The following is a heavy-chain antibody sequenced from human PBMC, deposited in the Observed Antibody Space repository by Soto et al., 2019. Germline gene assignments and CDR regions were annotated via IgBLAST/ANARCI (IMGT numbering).Heavy chain of an antibody. D-gene: IGHD3-10*01. J-gene: IGHJ4*02. CDR3: ARGVTMVRGVIHTPYFDY. V-gene: IGHV4-31*03. CDR1: GGSISSGGYY. Sequence: QVQLQESGPGLVKPSQTLSLTCTVSGGSISSGGYYWSWIRQHPGKGLEWIGYIYYSGSTYYNPSLKGRVTISVTTANNQFSLKLSSVTAADTAVYYCARGVTMVRGVIHTPYFDYWGQGTLVTVSS. CDR2: IYYSGST.